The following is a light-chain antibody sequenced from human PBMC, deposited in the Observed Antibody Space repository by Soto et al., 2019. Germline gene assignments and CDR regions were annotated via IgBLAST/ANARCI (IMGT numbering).Light chain of an antibody. CDR3: SSFKGTNSFV. J-gene: IGLJ1*01. V-gene: IGLV2-14*01. Sequence: QLVLAQPPSVSGSPGQSIAISCTGTSSDVGGYNYVSWHQQHPGKAPKVLISVVSNRPSGVSNRIFASKSGNTASLTVSGLQADDEANYYCSSFKGTNSFVFGTGTKLTVL. CDR2: VVS. CDR1: SSDVGGYNY.